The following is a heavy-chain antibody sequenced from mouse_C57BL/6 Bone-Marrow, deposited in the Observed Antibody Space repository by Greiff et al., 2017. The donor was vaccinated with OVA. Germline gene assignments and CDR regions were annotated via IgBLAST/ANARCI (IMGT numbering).Heavy chain of an antibody. V-gene: IGHV1-26*01. CDR1: GYTFTDYY. CDR3: ARSPTVDYYAMDY. Sequence: EVQLQQSGPELVKPGASVKISCKASGYTFTDYYMNWVKQSHGKSLEWIGDINPNNGGTSYNQKFKGKATLTVDKSSSTAYMELRSLTSEDSAVYYCARSPTVDYYAMDYWGQGTSVTVSS. J-gene: IGHJ4*01. D-gene: IGHD1-1*01. CDR2: INPNNGGT.